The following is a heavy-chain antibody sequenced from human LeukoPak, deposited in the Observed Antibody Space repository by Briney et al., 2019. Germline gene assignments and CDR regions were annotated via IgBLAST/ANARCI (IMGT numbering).Heavy chain of an antibody. Sequence: GGSLRLSCAASGFTFSSYAMGWVRQAPGKGLEWVSAISGSGGSTYYADSVKGRFTISRDNSKNTLYLQMNSLRAEDTAVYYCAKDHRSSGWPYYFDYWGQGTLVTVSS. CDR1: GFTFSSYA. J-gene: IGHJ4*02. CDR2: ISGSGGST. V-gene: IGHV3-23*01. D-gene: IGHD6-19*01. CDR3: AKDHRSSGWPYYFDY.